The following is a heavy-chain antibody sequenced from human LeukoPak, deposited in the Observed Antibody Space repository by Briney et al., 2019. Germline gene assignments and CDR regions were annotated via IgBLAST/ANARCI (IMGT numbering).Heavy chain of an antibody. CDR2: ISSSSSYI. Sequence: GGSLRLSCAASGFTLSSYSMNLVRQAPGKGLEWVSTISSSSSYIYYADSVKGRFTISRDNAKNSLYLQMNSLRAEDTAVYYCARVDDILTGYSWFDPWGQGTLVTVSS. CDR3: ARVDDILTGYSWFDP. V-gene: IGHV3-21*01. D-gene: IGHD3-9*01. J-gene: IGHJ5*02. CDR1: GFTLSSYS.